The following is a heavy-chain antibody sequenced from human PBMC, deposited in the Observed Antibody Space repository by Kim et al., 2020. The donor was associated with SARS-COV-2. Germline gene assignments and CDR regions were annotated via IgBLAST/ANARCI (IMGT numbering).Heavy chain of an antibody. CDR3: ARDPLVSSYYYGSGSYYPPLSPPDY. D-gene: IGHD3-10*01. V-gene: IGHV1-18*04. CDR1: GYTFTSYG. J-gene: IGHJ4*02. Sequence: ASVKVSCKASGYTFTSYGISWVRQAPGQGLEWMGWISAYNGNTNYAQKLQGRVTMTTDTSTSTAYMELRSLRSDDTAVYYCARDPLVSSYYYGSGSYYPPLSPPDYWGQGTLVTVSS. CDR2: ISAYNGNT.